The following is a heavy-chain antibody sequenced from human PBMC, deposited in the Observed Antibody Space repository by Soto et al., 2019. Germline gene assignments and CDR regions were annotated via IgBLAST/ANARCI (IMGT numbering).Heavy chain of an antibody. CDR1: GGTFSNFA. V-gene: IGHV1-69*12. J-gene: IGHJ6*02. Sequence: VLLEQSGAEVKKPGSSVKVSCKTSGGTFSNFAISWVRLAPGQGLEWMGVIIPKFSAPTYAQKFQGRVMSTAEESTSTAFMELSSLRSEYTAVYFCGRDRVMRGNSYYYGMDVWGQGTTVIVSS. CDR2: IIPKFSAP. CDR3: GRDRVMRGNSYYYGMDV. D-gene: IGHD2-21*01.